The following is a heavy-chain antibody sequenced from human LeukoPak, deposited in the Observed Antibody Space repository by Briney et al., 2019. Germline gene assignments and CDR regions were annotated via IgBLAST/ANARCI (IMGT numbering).Heavy chain of an antibody. CDR3: ARDRCSSTSCYGGYYYYGMDV. CDR2: ISAYNGNT. D-gene: IGHD2-2*01. CDR1: GYTFTSYG. J-gene: IGHJ6*02. V-gene: IGHV1-18*01. Sequence: ASVKVSCKASGYTFTSYGISWVRQAPGQGLEWMGWISAYNGNTNYAQKLQGRVTMTTDTSTSTAYMELRSLRSDDTAVYYCARDRCSSTSCYGGYYYYGMDVWGQGTTVTVSS.